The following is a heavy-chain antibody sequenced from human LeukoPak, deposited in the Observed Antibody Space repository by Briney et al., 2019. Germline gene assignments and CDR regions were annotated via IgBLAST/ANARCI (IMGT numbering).Heavy chain of an antibody. Sequence: SETLSLTCTVSGGSISSSGYYWGWIRQPPGKGLEWIGSIYYSGSTYYNPSLKSRVTISVDTSKNQFSLKLSSVAAADTAVYYCARDPTAAGTGAWFDPWGQGTLVTVSS. CDR3: ARDPTAAGTGAWFDP. V-gene: IGHV4-39*02. D-gene: IGHD6-13*01. CDR1: GGSISSSGYY. CDR2: IYYSGST. J-gene: IGHJ5*02.